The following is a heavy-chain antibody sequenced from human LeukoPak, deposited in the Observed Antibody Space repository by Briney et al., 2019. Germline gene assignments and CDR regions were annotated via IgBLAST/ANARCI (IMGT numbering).Heavy chain of an antibody. J-gene: IGHJ3*02. V-gene: IGHV1-69*13. CDR2: IIPIFGTA. CDR1: GGTFSSYA. Sequence: SVKVSCKASGGTFSSYAISWVRQAPGQGLEWMGGIIPIFGTANYAQKFQGRVTITADESTSTAYMELSSLRSEDTAVYYCARGYYDFWSGYTSDAFDIWGQGTMVTVSS. D-gene: IGHD3-3*01. CDR3: ARGYYDFWSGYTSDAFDI.